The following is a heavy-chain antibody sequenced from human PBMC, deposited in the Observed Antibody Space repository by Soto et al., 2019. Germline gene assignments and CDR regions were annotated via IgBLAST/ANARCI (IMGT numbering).Heavy chain of an antibody. V-gene: IGHV3-23*01. D-gene: IGHD6-25*01. CDR3: AKDSNGFYYYYYGMDV. J-gene: IGHJ6*02. CDR2: ISGSGGST. CDR1: RFPFSSYA. Sequence: WGSLRLSRATSRFPFSSYAMTWVRQAPGTGLEWVSAISGSGGSTYYADSVKGQFTISRDNSKNTLYLQMNSLRAEDTAVYYCAKDSNGFYYYYYGMDVWGQGKTVKVSS.